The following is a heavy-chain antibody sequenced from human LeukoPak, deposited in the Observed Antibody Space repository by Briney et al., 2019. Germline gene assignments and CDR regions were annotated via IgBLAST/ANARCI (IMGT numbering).Heavy chain of an antibody. CDR1: GFTFSNAW. D-gene: IGHD1-26*01. CDR3: TTSGSYWGGNFGY. Sequence: GGSLRLPCAASGFTFSNAWMSWVRQAPGKGLEWVGRIKSKTGGGTTDYAAPVKGRFTISRDDSKNTLYLQMNSLKTEDTTVYYCTTSGSYWGGNFGYWGQGTLVTVSS. V-gene: IGHV3-15*01. J-gene: IGHJ4*02. CDR2: IKSKTGGGTT.